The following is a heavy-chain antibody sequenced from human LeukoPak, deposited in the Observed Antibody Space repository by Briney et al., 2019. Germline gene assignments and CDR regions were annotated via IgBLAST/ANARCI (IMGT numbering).Heavy chain of an antibody. CDR2: ISSGDRT. Sequence: GGSLRLSCAASGFTFSSYAMNWVRQAPGKGLEWVAGISSGDRTFHAESVKGRFTISSDKSKDTLYLQMNSLRAEDTAVYYCAKDATASPYFHWFDNWGQGTQVIVSS. D-gene: IGHD3-9*01. CDR1: GFTFSSYA. J-gene: IGHJ4*02. V-gene: IGHV3-23*01. CDR3: AKDATASPYFHWFDN.